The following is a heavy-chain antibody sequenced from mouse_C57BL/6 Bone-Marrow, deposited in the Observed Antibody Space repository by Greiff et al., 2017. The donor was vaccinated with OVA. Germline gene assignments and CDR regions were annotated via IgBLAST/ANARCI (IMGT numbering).Heavy chain of an antibody. J-gene: IGHJ4*01. D-gene: IGHD2-4*01. Sequence: VQLKESGPVLVKPGPSVKISCKASGFTFTDYYMHWVKQRTEQGLEWIGRIDPEDGETKYAPKFQGKATITADTSSNTAYLQLSSLTSEDTAVYYCARSDYDGYAMDYWGQGTSVTVSS. CDR1: GFTFTDYY. CDR2: IDPEDGET. CDR3: ARSDYDGYAMDY. V-gene: IGHV14-2*01.